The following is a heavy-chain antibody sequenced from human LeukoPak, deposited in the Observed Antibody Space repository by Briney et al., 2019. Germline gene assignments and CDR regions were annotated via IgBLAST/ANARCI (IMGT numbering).Heavy chain of an antibody. D-gene: IGHD1-14*01. Sequence: GGSLRLSCAASGFTFRSSEMNWVRQAPGKGLEWVSGINWNGGSTGYADSVKGRFTISRDNAKNSLYLQMNSLRAEDTAVYYCARVRIAGDYFDYWGQGTLVTVSS. V-gene: IGHV3-20*04. CDR3: ARVRIAGDYFDY. CDR2: INWNGGST. CDR1: GFTFRSSE. J-gene: IGHJ4*02.